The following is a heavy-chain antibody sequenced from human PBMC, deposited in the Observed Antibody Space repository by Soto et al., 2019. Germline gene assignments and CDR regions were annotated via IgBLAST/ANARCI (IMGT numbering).Heavy chain of an antibody. CDR3: ARESTVVGGVLDY. D-gene: IGHD2-15*01. CDR2: ISYDGTNK. Sequence: QVQLVESGGGVVQPGRSLRLSCAASGFTFSSYAMHWVRQAPGKGLEWVALISYDGTNKYYADSVKGRFTISRDNSKNTLYLEMNSLRPEDTALYDCARESTVVGGVLDYWGQGTLVTVSS. CDR1: GFTFSSYA. J-gene: IGHJ4*02. V-gene: IGHV3-30-3*01.